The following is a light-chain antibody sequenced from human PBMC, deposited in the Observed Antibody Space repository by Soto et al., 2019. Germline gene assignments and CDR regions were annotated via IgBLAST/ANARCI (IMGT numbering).Light chain of an antibody. CDR3: QQYGSSGYT. J-gene: IGKJ2*01. CDR1: QSVSSSY. CDR2: GAS. V-gene: IGKV3-20*01. Sequence: EIVLTQSPGTLSLSPGERATLSCRASQSVSSSYLAWYQQKPGQALRLLIYGASSRATGIQDRFSGSGSGTDITLTISILEPEDFAVYYCQQYGSSGYTFGQGAKLEI.